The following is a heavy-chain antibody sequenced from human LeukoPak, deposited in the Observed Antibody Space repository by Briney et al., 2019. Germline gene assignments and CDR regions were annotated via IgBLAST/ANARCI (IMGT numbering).Heavy chain of an antibody. CDR1: GFTFSSYW. Sequence: PGGSLRLSCAASGFTFSSYWMHWVRHAPGKGLVWVSRINSDGSSTSYAGSVKGRFTISRDNAKNTLYLQMNSLRAEDTAVYYCVRDQLYCSGGYCYHDYWGQGTLVTVSS. V-gene: IGHV3-74*01. D-gene: IGHD2-15*01. J-gene: IGHJ4*02. CDR3: VRDQLYCSGGYCYHDY. CDR2: INSDGSST.